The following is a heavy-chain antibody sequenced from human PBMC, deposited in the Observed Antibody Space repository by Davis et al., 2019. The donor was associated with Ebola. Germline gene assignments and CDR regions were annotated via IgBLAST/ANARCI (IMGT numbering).Heavy chain of an antibody. CDR3: AKRVGTYSSSWYYFDY. CDR1: GFTFSSYA. V-gene: IGHV3-23*01. D-gene: IGHD6-13*01. J-gene: IGHJ4*02. CDR2: ISGSGGST. Sequence: WGSLTLSCAASGFTFSSYAMSWVRQAPGKGLEWVSAISGSGGSTYYADSVKCRFTISRDNSKNTLYLQMNSLRAEDTAVYYCAKRVGTYSSSWYYFDYWGQGTLVTVSS.